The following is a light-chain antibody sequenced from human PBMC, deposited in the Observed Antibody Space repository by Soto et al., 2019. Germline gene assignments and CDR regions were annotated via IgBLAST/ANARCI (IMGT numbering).Light chain of an antibody. J-gene: IGKJ5*01. Sequence: IQLTQSPSSLSASVGDRVTVTCRASQGIGTYLVWYQQKSGKAPTVLIYASSTLQTGVPSRFSGSGSGTEFTLTISSLQPEDFATYYCLQHNSYPITFGQGTRLEIK. V-gene: IGKV1-9*01. CDR1: QGIGTY. CDR2: ASS. CDR3: LQHNSYPIT.